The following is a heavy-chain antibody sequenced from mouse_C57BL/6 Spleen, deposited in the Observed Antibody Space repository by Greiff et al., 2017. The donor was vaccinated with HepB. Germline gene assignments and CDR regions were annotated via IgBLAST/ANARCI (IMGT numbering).Heavy chain of an antibody. V-gene: IGHV1-42*01. CDR3: ARSLYDGYGYFDY. Sequence: EVKLQESGPELVKPGASVKISCKASGYSFTGYYMNWVKQSPEKSLEWIGEINPSTGGTTYNQKFKAKATLTVDKSSSTAYMQLKSLTSEDSAVYYSARSLYDGYGYFDYWGQGTTLTVSS. CDR1: GYSFTGYY. D-gene: IGHD2-3*01. J-gene: IGHJ2*01. CDR2: INPSTGGT.